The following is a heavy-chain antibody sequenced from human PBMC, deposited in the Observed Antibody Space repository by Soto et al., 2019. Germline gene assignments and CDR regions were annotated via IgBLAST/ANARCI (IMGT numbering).Heavy chain of an antibody. J-gene: IGHJ6*02. V-gene: IGHV1-69*13. Sequence: SVEVSCQGSGGTFSSYSISWVRQAPGKGVEGKGGIIPIFGTANYAQKFQGRVTITSDESTSTAYMELSSLRSEDTAVYFCAIISPDYYYYYGMDVWGQGTTVTVSS. CDR1: GGTFSSYS. CDR2: IIPIFGTA. CDR3: AIISPDYYYYYGMDV.